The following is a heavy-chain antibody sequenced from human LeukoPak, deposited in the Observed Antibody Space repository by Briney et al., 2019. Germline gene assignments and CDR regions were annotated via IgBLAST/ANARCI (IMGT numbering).Heavy chain of an antibody. V-gene: IGHV3-33*01. CDR3: ARGSRIAVAGSRRGYYYYGMDV. D-gene: IGHD6-19*01. Sequence: GGSLRLSCAAFGFTFSSYGMHWVRQAPGKGLEWVAVIWYDGSNKYYADSVKGRFTISRDNSKNTLYLQMNSLRAEDTAVYYCARGSRIAVAGSRRGYYYYGMDVWGQGTTVTVSS. CDR2: IWYDGSNK. CDR1: GFTFSSYG. J-gene: IGHJ6*02.